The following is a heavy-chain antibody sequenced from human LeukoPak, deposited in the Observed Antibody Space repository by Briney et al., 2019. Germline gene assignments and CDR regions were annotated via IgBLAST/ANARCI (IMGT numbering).Heavy chain of an antibody. J-gene: IGHJ4*02. CDR3: ASQAATTEEPFDF. V-gene: IGHV4-31*03. Sequence: SETLSLTCTVSGVFISSGGYYWSWIRQHPGKGLEWIGYIYYSGSSYYNPSLKSRIAISVDTSKNQFSLELSSVTAADTAVYYCASQAATTEEPFDFWGQGTLVTVSS. CDR2: IYYSGSS. D-gene: IGHD6-25*01. CDR1: GVFISSGGYY.